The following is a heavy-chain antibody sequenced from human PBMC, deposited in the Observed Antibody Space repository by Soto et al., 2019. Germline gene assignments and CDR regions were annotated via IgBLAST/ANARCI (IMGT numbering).Heavy chain of an antibody. CDR2: INHSGST. Sequence: PSETLSLTCAVYGGSFSGYYWSWIRRPPGKGLEWIGEINHSGSTNYNPSLKSRVTISVDTSKNQFSLKLSSVTAADTAVYYCARAPITMVRGVAYYYYGMDVWGQGTTVTVSS. V-gene: IGHV4-34*01. J-gene: IGHJ6*02. CDR3: ARAPITMVRGVAYYYYGMDV. CDR1: GGSFSGYY. D-gene: IGHD3-10*01.